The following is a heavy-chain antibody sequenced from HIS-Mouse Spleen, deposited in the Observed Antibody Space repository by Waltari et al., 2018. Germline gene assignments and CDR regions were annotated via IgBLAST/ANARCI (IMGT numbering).Heavy chain of an antibody. V-gene: IGHV4-39*07. Sequence: QLQLQESGPGLVKPSETLSLTCTVSCGSISSCSYYWGWIRQPPGKGLGWIGSFYYSGSTYYNPSLKSRVTISVDTSKNQFSLKLSSVTAADTAVYYCAREIPYSSSWYDWYFDLWGRGTLVTVSS. CDR2: FYYSGST. D-gene: IGHD6-13*01. CDR3: AREIPYSSSWYDWYFDL. CDR1: CGSISSCSYY. J-gene: IGHJ2*01.